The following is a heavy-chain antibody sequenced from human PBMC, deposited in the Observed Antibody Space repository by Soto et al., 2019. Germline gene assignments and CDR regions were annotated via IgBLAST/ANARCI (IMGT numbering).Heavy chain of an antibody. CDR1: VYTFTNYG. D-gene: IGHD3-10*01. CDR3: ARDSPSGRFDP. CDR2: ISPYNGNT. Sequence: QVQLVQSGVEVKKPGASVKVSCKASVYTFTNYGITWVRQAPGQGLEWMGWISPYNGNTNYAQKFQGRVTMTTDTSTSTVYMELGSLRSDDTAVYYCARDSPSGRFDPWGQGILVTVSS. J-gene: IGHJ5*02. V-gene: IGHV1-18*01.